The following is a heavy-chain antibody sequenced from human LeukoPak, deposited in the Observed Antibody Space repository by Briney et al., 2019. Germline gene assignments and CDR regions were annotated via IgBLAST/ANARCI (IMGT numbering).Heavy chain of an antibody. D-gene: IGHD2-2*01. V-gene: IGHV3-30*03. J-gene: IGHJ4*02. CDR1: GFTFSSYG. CDR3: ARGEGEKAVEVPADFDY. Sequence: GRSLRLSCAASGFTFSSYGMHWVRQAPGKGLEWVAVISYDGSNKYYADSVKGRFTISRDNSKNTLYLQMNSLRAEDTAVYYCARGEGEKAVEVPADFDYWGQGTLVTVSS. CDR2: ISYDGSNK.